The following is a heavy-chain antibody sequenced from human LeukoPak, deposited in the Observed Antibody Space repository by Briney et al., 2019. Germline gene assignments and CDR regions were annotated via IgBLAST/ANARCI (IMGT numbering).Heavy chain of an antibody. Sequence: GGSLRLSCAAPGFTFSSYWMHWVRQAPGKGLFWVARLNNDGTDTYYADSVKGRFAISRDNAKNTVYLQMNSLTAEDTAVYYCARGPSENNGDVANWGQGTLVTVSS. CDR2: LNNDGTDT. CDR1: GFTFSSYW. CDR3: ARGPSENNGDVAN. D-gene: IGHD1-14*01. V-gene: IGHV3-74*01. J-gene: IGHJ4*02.